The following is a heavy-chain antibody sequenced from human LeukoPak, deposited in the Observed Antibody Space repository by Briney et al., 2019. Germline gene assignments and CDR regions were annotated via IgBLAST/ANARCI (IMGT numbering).Heavy chain of an antibody. CDR2: IRYDGSNK. CDR1: GFIFNTYV. V-gene: IGHV3-30*02. D-gene: IGHD3-22*01. Sequence: GGSLRLSCAAPGFIFNTYVMHWVRQAPGKGLEWLAFIRYDGSNKNYADSVKGRFTISRDNSKNTIHLQMNSLRNEDTAVYYCAKDGPDYSSSEGYFDYWGQGTLVTVSS. CDR3: AKDGPDYSSSEGYFDY. J-gene: IGHJ4*02.